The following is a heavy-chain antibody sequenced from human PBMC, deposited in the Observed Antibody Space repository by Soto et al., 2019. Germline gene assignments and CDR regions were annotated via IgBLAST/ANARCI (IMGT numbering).Heavy chain of an antibody. CDR2: IIPIFGTA. V-gene: IGHV1-69*13. D-gene: IGHD6-19*01. CDR3: ARVAVAEYYFDY. CDR1: GGTFSSYA. J-gene: IGHJ4*02. Sequence: SVKVSCKASGGTFSSYAISWVRQAPGQGLEWMGGIIPIFGTANYAQKFQGRVTITADESTSTAYMELSSLRSEDTAMYYCARVAVAEYYFDYWGQGTLVTVSS.